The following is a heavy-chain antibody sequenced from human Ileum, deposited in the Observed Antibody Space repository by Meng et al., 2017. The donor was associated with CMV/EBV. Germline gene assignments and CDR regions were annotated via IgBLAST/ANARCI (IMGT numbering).Heavy chain of an antibody. CDR3: ARLRGCSSTSCYHYGMDV. J-gene: IGHJ6*02. D-gene: IGHD2-2*01. CDR2: IYPGDSDT. CDR1: GYSFTSYW. Sequence: GESLKISCKGSGYSFTSYWIGWVRQMPGKGLEWMGIIYPGDSDTRYSPSFQGQVTISADKSISTAYLQWSSLKASDTAMNYCARLRGCSSTSCYHYGMDVWGQGTTVTVSS. V-gene: IGHV5-51*01.